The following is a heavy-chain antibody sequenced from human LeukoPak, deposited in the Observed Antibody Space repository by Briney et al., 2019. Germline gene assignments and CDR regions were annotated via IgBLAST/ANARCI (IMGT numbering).Heavy chain of an antibody. V-gene: IGHV5-51*01. J-gene: IGHJ4*02. CDR3: ARLPADHYGSGSYGPAAADY. CDR1: GYSFTSYW. D-gene: IGHD3-10*01. Sequence: GESLKISCKGSGYSFTSYWIGWVRQMPGKGLEWMGIIYPGDSDTRYSPSFQGQVTISADKSISTAYLQWSSLKASDTAMYYCARLPADHYGSGSYGPAAADYWGQGTLVTVSS. CDR2: IYPGDSDT.